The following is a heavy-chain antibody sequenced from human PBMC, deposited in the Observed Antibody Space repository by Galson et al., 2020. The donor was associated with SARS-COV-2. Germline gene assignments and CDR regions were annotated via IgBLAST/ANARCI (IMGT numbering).Heavy chain of an antibody. CDR1: GFTFSSYS. Sequence: GGSLRLSCAASGFTFSSYSMNWVRQAPGKGLEWVSYISSSSSTIYYADSVKGRFTISRDNAKNSLYLQMNSLRAEDTAVYYCASVDCSGGSCYSYIHDAFDIWGQGTMVTVSS. CDR2: ISSSSSTI. D-gene: IGHD2-15*01. J-gene: IGHJ3*02. CDR3: ASVDCSGGSCYSYIHDAFDI. V-gene: IGHV3-48*04.